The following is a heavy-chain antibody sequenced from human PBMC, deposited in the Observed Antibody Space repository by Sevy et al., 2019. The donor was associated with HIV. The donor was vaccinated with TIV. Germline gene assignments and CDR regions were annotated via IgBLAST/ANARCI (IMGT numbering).Heavy chain of an antibody. CDR3: AGSYFDSSGYSPLYYYGMDV. D-gene: IGHD3-22*01. Sequence: ASVKVSCKASGGTFSNYAISWVRQAPGQGLEWMGGFIPMFDTANYPQKFQGKVKLTGDGSRTTAYMELSSLRSDDTAVYYCAGSYFDSSGYSPLYYYGMDVWGQGTTVTVSS. CDR2: FIPMFDTA. CDR1: GGTFSNYA. J-gene: IGHJ6*02. V-gene: IGHV1-69*13.